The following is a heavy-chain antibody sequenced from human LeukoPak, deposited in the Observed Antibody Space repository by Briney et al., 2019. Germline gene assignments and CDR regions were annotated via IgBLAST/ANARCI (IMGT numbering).Heavy chain of an antibody. D-gene: IGHD3-10*01. J-gene: IGHJ5*02. CDR1: GGSISSGDYY. CDR2: IYHSGRT. V-gene: IGHV4-30-2*01. CDR3: ASSYGSGSYSP. Sequence: PSETLSLTCTVSGGSISSGDYYWTWIRQPPGKGLEWIGYIYHSGRTYYNPSLKSRVTISVDRSKNQFSLKLSSVTAADTAVYYCASSYGSGSYSPWGQGTLVTVSS.